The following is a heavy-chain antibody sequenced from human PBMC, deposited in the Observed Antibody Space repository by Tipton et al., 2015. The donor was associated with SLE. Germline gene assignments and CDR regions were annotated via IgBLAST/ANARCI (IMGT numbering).Heavy chain of an antibody. Sequence: TLSLTCTVSGGSISSSSYYWGWIRQPPGKGLEWIGSIYYSGSTYYNPSLKSRVTISVDTSKNQFSLKLSSVTAADTAVYYCARVARGAFDIWGQGTMVTVSS. J-gene: IGHJ3*02. V-gene: IGHV4-39*07. CDR2: IYYSGST. CDR3: ARVARGAFDI. CDR1: GGSISSSSYY.